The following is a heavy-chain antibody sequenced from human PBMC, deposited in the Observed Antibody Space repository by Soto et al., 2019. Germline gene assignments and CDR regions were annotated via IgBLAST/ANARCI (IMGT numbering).Heavy chain of an antibody. D-gene: IGHD5-12*01. CDR1: GYTFTGYY. J-gene: IGHJ6*03. Sequence: ASVKVSCKASGYTFTGYYMHWVRQAPGQGLEWMGWINPNSGGKNYAQKFQGWVTMTRDTSISTAYMELSRLRSDDTAVYYCARGGEYSGYDWGGYYHYMDVWGKGTTVTVSS. V-gene: IGHV1-2*04. CDR3: ARGGEYSGYDWGGYYHYMDV. CDR2: INPNSGGK.